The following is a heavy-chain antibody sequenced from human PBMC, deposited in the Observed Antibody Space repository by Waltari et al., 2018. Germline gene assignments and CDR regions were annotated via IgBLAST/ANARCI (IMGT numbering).Heavy chain of an antibody. J-gene: IGHJ4*02. CDR2: ISDSGVIT. D-gene: IGHD3-22*01. V-gene: IGHV3-23*01. Sequence: EVHLLEYGGGLAQPGGSLRLSCSASGFNFISFDMSWVRQAPGKGLEWVSGISDSGVITKYADSVKGRFTVSRDNSKNTVFLQLNSLRAEDTAIYYCARHLYSIDYLELGNWGQGTLVTVSS. CDR1: GFNFISFD. CDR3: ARHLYSIDYLELGN.